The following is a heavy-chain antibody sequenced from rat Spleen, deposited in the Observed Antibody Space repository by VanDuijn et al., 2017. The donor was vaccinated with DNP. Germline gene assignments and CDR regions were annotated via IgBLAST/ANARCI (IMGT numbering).Heavy chain of an antibody. J-gene: IGHJ2*01. CDR2: ISSDGDST. V-gene: IGHV5-20*01. CDR3: TTTAGWY. CDR1: GFTFSDYY. Sequence: EVHLVESGGDLVQPGRSLKLSCAASGFTFSDYYMAWVRQAPTKGLEWVTSISSDGDSTNYRDSVQGRFTISRDNARSSLYLQVDSLRSEDTATYYCTTTAGWYWGRGVMVTVSS. D-gene: IGHD1-1*01.